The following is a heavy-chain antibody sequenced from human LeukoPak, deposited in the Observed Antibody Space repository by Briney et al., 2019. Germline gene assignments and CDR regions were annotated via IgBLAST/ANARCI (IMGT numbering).Heavy chain of an antibody. J-gene: IGHJ4*02. CDR3: ARVRWGSFDY. CDR1: GGSLSSYY. CDR2: IYYSGST. Sequence: SETLSLTCTVSGGSLSSYYWSWIRQPPGKGLEWIGYIYYSGSTNYNPSLKSRVTISVDTSKNQFSLKLSSVTAVDTAVYYCARVRWGSFDYWGQGTLVTVSS. V-gene: IGHV4-59*01. D-gene: IGHD1-26*01.